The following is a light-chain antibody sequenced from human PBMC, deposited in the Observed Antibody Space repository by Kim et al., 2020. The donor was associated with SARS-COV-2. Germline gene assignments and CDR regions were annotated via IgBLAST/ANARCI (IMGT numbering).Light chain of an antibody. V-gene: IGLV1-40*01. CDR1: TSNIGAGYD. Sequence: RGTISGAGGTSNIGAGYDVHWYQQLPGTAPKVLIYAYNNRPSGVPDRFSGSKSGTAASLAITGLQAEDEADYYCQSYDTSLSGYVFGTGTKVTVL. CDR3: QSYDTSLSGYV. CDR2: AYN. J-gene: IGLJ1*01.